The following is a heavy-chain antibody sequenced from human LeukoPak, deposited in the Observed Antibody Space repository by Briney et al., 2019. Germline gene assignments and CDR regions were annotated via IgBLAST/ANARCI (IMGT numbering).Heavy chain of an antibody. J-gene: IGHJ4*02. V-gene: IGHV3-74*01. CDR3: ARSGGLQKFDY. D-gene: IGHD4-11*01. CDR1: GFTFSSYW. Sequence: GGSLRLSCAASGFTFSSYWMHWVRQAPGKGLVWVSRINSDGSSTSYADSVKGRFTISRDNAKNTLYLQMNSLRAEDTAVYYCARSGGLQKFDYWGQGTLVTVSS. CDR2: INSDGSST.